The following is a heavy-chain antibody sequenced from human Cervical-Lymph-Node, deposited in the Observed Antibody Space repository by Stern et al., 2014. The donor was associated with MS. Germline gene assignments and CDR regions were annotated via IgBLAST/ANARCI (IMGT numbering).Heavy chain of an antibody. V-gene: IGHV3-72*01. D-gene: IGHD3-3*01. CDR1: GFTFSDHY. CDR3: AGAIFGVGNGMDV. CDR2: SRNKANSYTT. J-gene: IGHJ6*02. Sequence: VQLVESGGGLVQPGGALRLSCAASGFTFSDHYMDWVRQAPGKGLEWGGRSRNKANSYTTEYAASVKGRFTISRDDSKNSLYLQMNSLKTEDTAVYYCAGAIFGVGNGMDVWGQGTTVTVSS.